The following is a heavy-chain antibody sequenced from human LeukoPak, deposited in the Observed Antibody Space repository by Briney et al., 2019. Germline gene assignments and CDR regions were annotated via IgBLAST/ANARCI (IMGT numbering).Heavy chain of an antibody. J-gene: IGHJ4*02. CDR2: ISSSSSYI. CDR1: GYTFSSYS. CDR3: ARDRGVGYGDYF. Sequence: GGSLRLSCAASGYTFSSYSMNWVRQAPGKGLEWVSSISSSSSYIYYADSVKGRFTISRDNAKNSLYLQMNSLRAEDTAVYYCARDRGVGYGDYFWGQGTLVTVSS. D-gene: IGHD4-17*01. V-gene: IGHV3-21*01.